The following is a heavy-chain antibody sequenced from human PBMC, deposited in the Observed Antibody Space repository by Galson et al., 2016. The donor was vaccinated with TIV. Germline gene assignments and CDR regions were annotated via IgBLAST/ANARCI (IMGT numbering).Heavy chain of an antibody. Sequence: SLRLSCAASGFTFDDYGVSWVRQAPGKGLEWVSGISGSGGVAYFADSFKGRVTISTDKSKNTLYLQLNSLRSEDTAVYYCAKRINYGGDAFENWGQGTMVTVSS. D-gene: IGHD4-23*01. J-gene: IGHJ3*02. CDR3: AKRINYGGDAFEN. CDR2: ISGSGGVA. V-gene: IGHV3-23*01. CDR1: GFTFDDYG.